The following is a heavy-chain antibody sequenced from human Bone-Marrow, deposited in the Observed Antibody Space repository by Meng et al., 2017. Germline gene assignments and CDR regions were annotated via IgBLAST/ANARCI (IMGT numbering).Heavy chain of an antibody. J-gene: IGHJ6*02. CDR3: AREDGMQQQPQHYYYYYGMDV. V-gene: IGHV1-69*16. CDR2: IIPILGTA. D-gene: IGHD6-13*01. Sequence: SVKVSCKASGGTFSSYTISWVRQAPGQGLEWMGRIIPILGTANYAQKFQGRVTITTDESTSTAYMELSSLRSEDTAVYYCAREDGMQQQPQHYYYYYGMDVWGQGTTVTVSS. CDR1: GGTFSSYT.